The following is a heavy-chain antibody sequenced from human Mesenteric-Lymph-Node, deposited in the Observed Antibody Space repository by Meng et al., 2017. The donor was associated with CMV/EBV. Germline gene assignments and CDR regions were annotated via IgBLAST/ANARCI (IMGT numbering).Heavy chain of an antibody. Sequence: GGSLRLSCAASGFTVSSNYMSWVRQAPGKGLEWVSVIYIGGTTYYADSAKGRFTISRDNSKNTLYLQMNSLRAEDTAVYYCAKLNYYDSSDFDYWGQGTLVTVSS. J-gene: IGHJ4*02. D-gene: IGHD3-22*01. CDR1: GFTVSSNY. CDR3: AKLNYYDSSDFDY. CDR2: IYIGGTT. V-gene: IGHV3-53*01.